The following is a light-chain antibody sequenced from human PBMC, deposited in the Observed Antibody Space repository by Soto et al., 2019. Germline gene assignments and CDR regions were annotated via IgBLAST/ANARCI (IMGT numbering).Light chain of an antibody. CDR1: SGDDRGYNL. V-gene: IGLV2-23*02. J-gene: IGLJ1*01. CDR3: CSYAGNSEV. CDR2: EVT. Sequence: QSVLTQPASVSGPPGQSITIPCTGTSGDDRGYNLVSWYQQHPGKAPKLMIYEVTERPSGVSNRFSGSKSGNTASLTISGLQPDDEADYYCCSYAGNSEVFGTGTKVTVL.